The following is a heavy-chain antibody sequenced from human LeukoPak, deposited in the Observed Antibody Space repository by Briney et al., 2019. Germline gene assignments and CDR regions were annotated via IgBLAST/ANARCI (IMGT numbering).Heavy chain of an antibody. J-gene: IGHJ4*02. V-gene: IGHV3-30*18. CDR1: GFTFSSYG. CDR2: ISYDGSNK. Sequence: PGGSLRLSCAASGFTFSSYGMHWVRQAPGKGLEWVAVISYDGSNKYYADSVRGRFTISRDNSKNTLYLQMNSLRAEDTAVYYCAKGRGIVATMTPFDYWGQGTLVTVSS. CDR3: AKGRGIVATMTPFDY. D-gene: IGHD5-12*01.